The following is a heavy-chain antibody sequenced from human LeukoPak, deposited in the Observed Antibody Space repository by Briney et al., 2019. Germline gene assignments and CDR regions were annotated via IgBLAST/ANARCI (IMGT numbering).Heavy chain of an antibody. J-gene: IGHJ4*02. CDR3: SRESGAFSPFGY. D-gene: IGHD1-26*01. CDR2: IYHGGST. Sequence: PSETLSLTCAVSGGSISSTNWWSWVRQPPGKGLEWIGEIYHGGSTNYNPSLKSRVTISVDKSKNQFSLKLISVTAADTAVYYCSRESGAFSPFGYWGQGTLVTVHS. CDR1: GGSISSTNW. V-gene: IGHV4-4*02.